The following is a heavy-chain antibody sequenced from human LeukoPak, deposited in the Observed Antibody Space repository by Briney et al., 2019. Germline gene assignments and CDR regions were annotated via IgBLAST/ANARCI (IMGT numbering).Heavy chain of an antibody. CDR1: GYTFTSYA. Sequence: ASVKVSCKASGYTFTSYAMHWVRQAPGQRLEWMGWINAGNGNTKYSQEFQGRVTITRDTSASTAYMELSSLRSEDMAVYYCARGAILTGYFSEDRWFDPWGQGTLVTVSS. CDR3: ARGAILTGYFSEDRWFDP. J-gene: IGHJ5*02. D-gene: IGHD3-9*01. V-gene: IGHV1-3*03. CDR2: INAGNGNT.